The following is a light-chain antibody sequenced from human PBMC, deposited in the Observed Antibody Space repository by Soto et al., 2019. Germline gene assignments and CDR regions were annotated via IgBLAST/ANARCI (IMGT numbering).Light chain of an antibody. CDR2: DAS. J-gene: IGKJ1*01. V-gene: IGKV3-11*01. CDR3: QQRSNGTQT. CDR1: QSVSSY. Sequence: EIVLTQSPATLSLSPGERATLSCRASQSVSSYLAWYQQKPGQAPRLLIYDASNRATGIPARFSGSGSGTDFTLTISSLEPEDFAVYYCQQRSNGTQTFGQGTKVDIK.